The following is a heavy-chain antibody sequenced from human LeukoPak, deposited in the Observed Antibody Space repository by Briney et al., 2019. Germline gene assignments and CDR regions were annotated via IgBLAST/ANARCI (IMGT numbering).Heavy chain of an antibody. D-gene: IGHD6-13*01. CDR1: GGTFSSYA. J-gene: IGHJ4*02. V-gene: IGHV1-69*06. Sequence: GASVKVSCKASGGTFSSYAISWVRQAPGQGLEWMGGIIPIFGTANYAQKFQGRVTITADKSTSTAYMELSSLRSEDTAVYYCARDRPEQQLVQSFDYWGQGTLVTVSS. CDR2: IIPIFGTA. CDR3: ARDRPEQQLVQSFDY.